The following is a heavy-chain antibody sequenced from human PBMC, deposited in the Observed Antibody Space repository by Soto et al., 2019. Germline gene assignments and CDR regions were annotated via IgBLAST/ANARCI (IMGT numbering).Heavy chain of an antibody. CDR3: TTEEVYRYYYESSGYRPFGY. CDR2: IKSKTDGGTT. D-gene: IGHD3-22*01. CDR1: SVSNAW. J-gene: IGHJ4*02. V-gene: IGHV3-15*07. Sequence: SVSNAWMNWVRPAPWKGLEWVGSIKSKTDGGTTDYAAPVKGRFTISRDDSKNTLYLQMNSLKTEDTAVYYCTTEEVYRYYYESSGYRPFGYWGQGTLVTVSS.